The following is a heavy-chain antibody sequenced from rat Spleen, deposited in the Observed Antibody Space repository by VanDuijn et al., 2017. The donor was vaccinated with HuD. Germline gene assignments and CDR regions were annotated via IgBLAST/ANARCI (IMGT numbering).Heavy chain of an antibody. Sequence: EVQVVESGGGLVQPGRSLKLSCAASGFIFSDYYMAWVRQAPTKGLEWVATISDDGSSTYYRDSVKGRFTISRDNAKNTLYLQMDSLRSEDTATYYCATKDYWGQGVMVTVSS. CDR1: GFIFSDYY. D-gene: IGHD3-1*01. CDR2: ISDDGSST. J-gene: IGHJ2*01. V-gene: IGHV5-7*01. CDR3: ATKDY.